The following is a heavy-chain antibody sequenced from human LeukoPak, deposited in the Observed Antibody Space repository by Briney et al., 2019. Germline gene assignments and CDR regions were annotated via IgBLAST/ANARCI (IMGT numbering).Heavy chain of an antibody. CDR1: GGSISSGGYY. CDR3: ARGVRVYDILTGYSPDYYFDY. CDR2: IYYSGST. V-gene: IGHV4-61*08. Sequence: SQTLSLTCTVSGGSISSGGYYWGWIRQHPGKGLEWIGYIYYSGSTNYNPSLKSRVTISVDTPKNQFSLNLSSVTAADTAVYYCARGVRVYDILTGYSPDYYFDYWGQGTLVTVSS. D-gene: IGHD3-9*01. J-gene: IGHJ4*02.